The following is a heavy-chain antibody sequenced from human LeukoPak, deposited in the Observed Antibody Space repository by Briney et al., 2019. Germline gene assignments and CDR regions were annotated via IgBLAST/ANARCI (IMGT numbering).Heavy chain of an antibody. J-gene: IGHJ4*02. D-gene: IGHD5-18*01. V-gene: IGHV1-69*06. CDR1: GGTFSSYA. CDR3: AVRGYSYGYPMSGLDY. CDR2: IIPIFGTA. Sequence: SVKASCKASGGTFSSYAISWVRQAPGQGLEWMGGIIPIFGTANYAQKFQGRVTITADKSTSTAYMELSSLRSEDTAVYYCAVRGYSYGYPMSGLDYWGQGTLVTVSS.